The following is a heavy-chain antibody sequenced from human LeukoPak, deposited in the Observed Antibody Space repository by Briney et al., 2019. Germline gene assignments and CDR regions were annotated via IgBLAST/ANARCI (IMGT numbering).Heavy chain of an antibody. D-gene: IGHD6-19*01. Sequence: GSLRLSCAASGFTFSSYWMSWVRQAPGKGLEWVANINQDGSETYYVDSLKGRFTISRDNAKNSLYLQMNTLRAEETAVYYCARASHSSGWRGWFDPWGQGTLVTVSS. V-gene: IGHV3-7*01. CDR3: ARASHSSGWRGWFDP. CDR2: INQDGSET. CDR1: GFTFSSYW. J-gene: IGHJ5*02.